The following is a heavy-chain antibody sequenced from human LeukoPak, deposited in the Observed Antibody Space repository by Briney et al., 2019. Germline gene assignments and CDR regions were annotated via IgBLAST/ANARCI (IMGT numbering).Heavy chain of an antibody. V-gene: IGHV3-7*01. CDR2: IKQDGSEK. CDR3: ARGARMDV. J-gene: IGHJ6*02. Sequence: GGSLRLSCAASRFTFSSYWMSWVRQAPGKGLEWVANIKQDGSEKYYVDSVKGRFTISRDNAKNSLYLQMNSLRAEDTAVYYCARGARMDVWGQGTSVTVSS. CDR1: RFTFSSYW.